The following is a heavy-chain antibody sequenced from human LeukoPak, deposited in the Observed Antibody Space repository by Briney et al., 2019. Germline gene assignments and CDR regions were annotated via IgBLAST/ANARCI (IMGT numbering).Heavy chain of an antibody. CDR1: GYTFTSYG. CDR2: ISAYNGNT. J-gene: IGHJ4*02. D-gene: IGHD4-11*01. Sequence: ASVKVSCKASGYTFTSYGISWVRQAPGQGLEWMGWISAYNGNTNYAQKLQGRVTMSTDTSTSTAYMELRSLRSDDTAVYYCARSAGGYRNVDFDYWGQGTLVTVSS. V-gene: IGHV1-18*01. CDR3: ARSAGGYRNVDFDY.